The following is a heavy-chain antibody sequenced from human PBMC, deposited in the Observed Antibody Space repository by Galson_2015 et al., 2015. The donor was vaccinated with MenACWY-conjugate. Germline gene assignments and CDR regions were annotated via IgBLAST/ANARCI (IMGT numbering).Heavy chain of an antibody. Sequence: CAISGDSVSSKSVAWNWIRQSPSRGLEWLGRTYYRSKWFNDYAMSVKSRITIGPDTSKNQFSLQLNSVTPEDTAVYYCARWGPAGTSDYWGQGTLVTVSS. D-gene: IGHD6-13*01. J-gene: IGHJ4*01. V-gene: IGHV6-1*01. CDR2: TYYRSKWFN. CDR1: GDSVSSKSVA. CDR3: ARWGPAGTSDY.